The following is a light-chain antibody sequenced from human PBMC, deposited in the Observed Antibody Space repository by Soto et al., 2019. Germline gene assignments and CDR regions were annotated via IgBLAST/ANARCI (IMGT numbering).Light chain of an antibody. V-gene: IGLV2-23*01. J-gene: IGLJ1*01. CDR3: CSYAGSSTSLYG. CDR1: SSDVGSYNL. Sequence: QSVLTQPASVSGSPGQSITISCTGTSSDVGSYNLVSWYQQHPGKAPKLMIYEGSKRPSGVSNLFSGSKSGNTASLTISVLQAEDEADYYCCSYAGSSTSLYGFGTGTKVTVL. CDR2: EGS.